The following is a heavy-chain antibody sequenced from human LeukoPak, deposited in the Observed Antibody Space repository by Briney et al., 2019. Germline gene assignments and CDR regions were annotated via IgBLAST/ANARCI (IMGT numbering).Heavy chain of an antibody. CDR1: GFTFSNYG. J-gene: IGHJ4*02. CDR2: IWFDGIRK. Sequence: GRSLRLSCAASGFTFSNYGMHWVRQVPGKGLEWVAAIWFDGIRKYYADSVKGRLTISRDNSKNTLYLQMNSLRAEDTAVYYCATIVSDSSGWYHFDRWGQGALVTVSS. V-gene: IGHV3-33*01. D-gene: IGHD6-19*01. CDR3: ATIVSDSSGWYHFDR.